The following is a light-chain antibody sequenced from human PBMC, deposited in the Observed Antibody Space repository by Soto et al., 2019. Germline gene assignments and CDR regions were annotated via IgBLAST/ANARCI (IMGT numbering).Light chain of an antibody. Sequence: QSVLTQPASVSGSPGQSITISCTGTSSDAGNYNFVSWYQQHPGKAPKVIIYEDSTRPSGVSNRISGSKSGNTASLTISGLQAEDEADYYCCSYAGSSTSWVFGGGTKLPVL. CDR1: SSDAGNYNF. J-gene: IGLJ3*02. CDR2: EDS. V-gene: IGLV2-23*01. CDR3: CSYAGSSTSWV.